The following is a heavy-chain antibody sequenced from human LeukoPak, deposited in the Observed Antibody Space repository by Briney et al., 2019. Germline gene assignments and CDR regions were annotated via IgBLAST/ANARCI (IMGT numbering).Heavy chain of an antibody. CDR2: ISYDGSNK. CDR1: GSTFSSYA. CDR3: AKDAEEQWLPLSH. V-gene: IGHV3-30*04. J-gene: IGHJ4*02. D-gene: IGHD6-19*01. Sequence: GGSLRLSCAASGSTFSSYAMHWVRQAPGKGLEWVAVISYDGSNKYYADSVKGRFTISRDNSKNTLYLQMNSLRAEDTAVYYCAKDAEEQWLPLSHWGQGTLVTVSS.